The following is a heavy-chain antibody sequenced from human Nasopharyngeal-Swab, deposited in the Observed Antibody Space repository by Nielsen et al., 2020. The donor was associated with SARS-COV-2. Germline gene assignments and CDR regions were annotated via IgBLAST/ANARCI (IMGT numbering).Heavy chain of an antibody. CDR1: GGTFSSYA. D-gene: IGHD3-10*01. J-gene: IGHJ6*02. V-gene: IGHV1-69*13. Sequence: SVKVSCKASGGTFSSYAISWVRQAPGQGLEWMGGITPIFGTANYAQKFQGRVTITADESTSTAYMELSSLRSEDTAVYYCARSKTPHGILWFGELFKLKGYYGMDVWGQGTTVTVSS. CDR2: ITPIFGTA. CDR3: ARSKTPHGILWFGELFKLKGYYGMDV.